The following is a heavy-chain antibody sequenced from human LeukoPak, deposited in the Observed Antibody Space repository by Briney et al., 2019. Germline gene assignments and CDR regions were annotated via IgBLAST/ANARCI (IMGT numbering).Heavy chain of an antibody. CDR1: GFTFSSYW. CDR2: INSDGTST. Sequence: GGSLRLSCAASGFTFSSYWMHWVRQGPGKGLVWVSRINSDGTSTTYADSVKGRFTISRDNAKNTLYLQMNSLRAEDTAVYYCAKDERYYDSSGYYPNGNFQHWGQGTLVTVSS. D-gene: IGHD3-22*01. J-gene: IGHJ1*01. CDR3: AKDERYYDSSGYYPNGNFQH. V-gene: IGHV3-74*01.